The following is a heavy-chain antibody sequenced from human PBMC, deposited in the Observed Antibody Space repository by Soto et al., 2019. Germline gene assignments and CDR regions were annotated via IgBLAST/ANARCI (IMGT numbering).Heavy chain of an antibody. CDR1: GGSISSGDYY. CDR2: IYYSGST. V-gene: IGHV4-30-4*01. D-gene: IGHD6-19*01. J-gene: IGHJ4*02. Sequence: QVQLQESGPGLVKPSQTLSLTCTVSGGSISSGDYYWSWIRQPPGKGLEWIGYIYYSGSTYYNPSLKSRVTISVDTSKNQFSLKLSSVTAADTAVYYCARETTSRGQSSGWYRHSVPDYWGQGTLVTVSS. CDR3: ARETTSRGQSSGWYRHSVPDY.